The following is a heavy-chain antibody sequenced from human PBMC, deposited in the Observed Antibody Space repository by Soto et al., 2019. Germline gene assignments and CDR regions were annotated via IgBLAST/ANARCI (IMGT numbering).Heavy chain of an antibody. CDR1: GGSVSPYY. V-gene: IGHV4-4*09. CDR2: IYSFGST. J-gene: IGHJ3*02. D-gene: IGHD1-26*01. CDR3: ATVGSSSSGSYRHDAFDI. Sequence: SETLSLTCTVSGGSVSPYYWSWIRQPPGKGLEWIGYIYSFGSTNYNASLESRVSMSVDTSKNQVSLKLTSVTVADTAVYYCATVGSSSSGSYRHDAFDIWGQGTMVTVSS.